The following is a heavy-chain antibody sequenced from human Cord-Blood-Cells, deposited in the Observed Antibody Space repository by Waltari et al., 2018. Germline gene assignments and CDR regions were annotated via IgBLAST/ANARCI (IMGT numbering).Heavy chain of an antibody. Sequence: QVQLQQWGAGLLKPSETLSLTCAVYGGSFSGYHWIWIPQPPGKGLEWIGEINHSGSTNYNPSLKSRVTISVDTSKNQFSLKLSSVTAADTAVYYCASTGGNPGDIIEYYFDYWGQGTLVTVSS. J-gene: IGHJ4*02. D-gene: IGHD7-27*01. CDR1: GGSFSGYH. CDR2: INHSGST. V-gene: IGHV4-34*01. CDR3: ASTGGNPGDIIEYYFDY.